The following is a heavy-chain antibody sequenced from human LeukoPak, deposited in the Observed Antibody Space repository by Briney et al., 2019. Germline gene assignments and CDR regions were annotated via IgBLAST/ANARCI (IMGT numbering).Heavy chain of an antibody. CDR2: IYYSGST. CDR3: ARSSRYYYDSSGYWGLDY. Sequence: SETLSLTCTVSGGSISSYYWSWIRQPPGKGLEWIGYIYYSGSTNYNPSLKSRVTISVDTSKNQFSLKLSSVTAADTAVYYRARSSRYYYDSSGYWGLDYWGQGTLVTVSS. V-gene: IGHV4-59*13. J-gene: IGHJ4*02. CDR1: GGSISSYY. D-gene: IGHD3-22*01.